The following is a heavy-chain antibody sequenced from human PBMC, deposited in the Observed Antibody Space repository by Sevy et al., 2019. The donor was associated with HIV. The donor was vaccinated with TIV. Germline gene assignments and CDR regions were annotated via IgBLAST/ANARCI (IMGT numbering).Heavy chain of an antibody. D-gene: IGHD6-13*01. Sequence: GGSLRLSCAASGFTFSSYAMHWVRQAPGKGLEWVAVISYDGSNKYYADSVKGRFTISRDNSKNTLYLQMNSLRAEDTAVYYCARDRLSSSFLYYYYYMDVWCKGTTVTVSS. J-gene: IGHJ6*03. CDR3: ARDRLSSSFLYYYYYMDV. CDR1: GFTFSSYA. CDR2: ISYDGSNK. V-gene: IGHV3-30-3*01.